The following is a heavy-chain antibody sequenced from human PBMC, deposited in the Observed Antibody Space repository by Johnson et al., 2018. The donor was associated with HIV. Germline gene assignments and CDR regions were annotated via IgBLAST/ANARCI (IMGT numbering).Heavy chain of an antibody. J-gene: IGHJ3*02. D-gene: IGHD2/OR15-2a*01. CDR1: GFTFSSYA. V-gene: IGHV3-23*04. CDR2: MSGSGGST. Sequence: MQLVESGGGVVQPGRSLRLSCAASGFTFSSYAMHWVRQAPGKGLEWVSGMSGSGGSTSYADSVKGRFPSSSDDSKSTLYLQMSSLRAEDTALYYCASDCRNSTSCLAFEIWGQGTRVTVSS. CDR3: ASDCRNSTSCLAFEI.